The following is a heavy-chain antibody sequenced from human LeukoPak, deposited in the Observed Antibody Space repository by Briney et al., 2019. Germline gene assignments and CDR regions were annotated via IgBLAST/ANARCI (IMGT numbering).Heavy chain of an antibody. V-gene: IGHV1-2*02. CDR1: GYTFTGYY. CDR2: INPNSGGT. Sequence: ASVKVSCKASGYTFTGYYMHWVRQAPGQGLEWMGWINPNSGGTNYAQKFQGRVTMTRDTSISTAYMELSRLRSDDTAVYYCARSDGYNSYYYYYYGMDVWGQGTTVTVSS. CDR3: ARSDGYNSYYYYYYGMDV. D-gene: IGHD1-1*01. J-gene: IGHJ6*02.